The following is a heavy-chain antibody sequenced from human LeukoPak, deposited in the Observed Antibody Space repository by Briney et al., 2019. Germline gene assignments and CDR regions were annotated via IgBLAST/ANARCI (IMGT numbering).Heavy chain of an antibody. CDR2: IYPGDSDT. Sequence: GESLKISCKGSGYSFTSYWIGWVRQMPGKGLEWMGIIYPGDSDTRYSPSFQGQVTISADKSISTAYLQWSSLKASDTAMYYCARQMNSGWYGQSGMDVWGQGTTVTVSS. CDR3: ARQMNSGWYGQSGMDV. J-gene: IGHJ6*02. V-gene: IGHV5-51*01. D-gene: IGHD6-19*01. CDR1: GYSFTSYW.